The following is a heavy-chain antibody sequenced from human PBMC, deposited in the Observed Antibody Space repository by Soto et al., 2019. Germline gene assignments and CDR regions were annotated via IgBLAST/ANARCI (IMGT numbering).Heavy chain of an antibody. CDR3: ARHSYSLWFGETYSAPPDY. J-gene: IGHJ4*02. D-gene: IGHD3-10*01. V-gene: IGHV4-31*02. Sequence: PSETLSLTCTVSGGSLKSGGYYWSWIRQHPGRGLEWIGYIYYTGSTYYNPSLKSRVTISVDTSKNQFSLKLSSVTAADTAVYYCARHSYSLWFGETYSAPPDYWGQGTLVTVSS. CDR2: IYYTGST. CDR1: GGSLKSGGYY.